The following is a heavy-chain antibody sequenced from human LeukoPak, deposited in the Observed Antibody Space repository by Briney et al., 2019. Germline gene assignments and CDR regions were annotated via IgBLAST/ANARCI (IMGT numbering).Heavy chain of an antibody. Sequence: GGSLRLSCAASGFTFTSYAMSWVRQAPGKGLEWVSAISESGGYTYYADSVKGRFTISRDNSKSTLFLQMDSLRAEDTAVYYCAKDRHYRGSYDYWGQGTTVTVSS. D-gene: IGHD1-26*01. CDR3: AKDRHYRGSYDY. J-gene: IGHJ6*02. CDR2: ISESGGYT. V-gene: IGHV3-23*01. CDR1: GFTFTSYA.